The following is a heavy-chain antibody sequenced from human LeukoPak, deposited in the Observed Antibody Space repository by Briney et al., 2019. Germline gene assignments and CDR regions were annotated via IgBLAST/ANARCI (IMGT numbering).Heavy chain of an antibody. J-gene: IGHJ4*02. D-gene: IGHD3-22*01. Sequence: PGGSLRLSCAASGFTFSSYSMNWVRQAPGKGLEWVSSISSSSSYIYYADSVKGRFTISRDNAKNSLYLQMNSLRAEDTALYYCAKDRTGYDSSGQLDYWGQGTLVTVSS. CDR1: GFTFSSYS. CDR2: ISSSSSYI. CDR3: AKDRTGYDSSGQLDY. V-gene: IGHV3-21*04.